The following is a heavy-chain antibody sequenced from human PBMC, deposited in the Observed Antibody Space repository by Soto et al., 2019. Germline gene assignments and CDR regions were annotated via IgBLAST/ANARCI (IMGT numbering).Heavy chain of an antibody. CDR3: VRTSLVVAAATREDY. D-gene: IGHD2-15*01. CDR1: GFTFSSYW. Sequence: EVQLVESGGGFVQPGGSLRLSCAASGFTFSSYWMHWVRQAPGKGLVWVSRINSDGSSTSYADSVKGRFTISRDNAKNTLYLQMISLRAEDTAVYYCVRTSLVVAAATREDYWGQGTLVTVAS. V-gene: IGHV3-74*01. J-gene: IGHJ4*02. CDR2: INSDGSST.